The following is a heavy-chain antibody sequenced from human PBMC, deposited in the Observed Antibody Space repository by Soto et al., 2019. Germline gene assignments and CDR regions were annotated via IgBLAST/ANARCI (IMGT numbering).Heavy chain of an antibody. CDR3: ARDQPCSSCPPYDSDGMDV. D-gene: IGHD6-13*01. CDR1: GYTFTSYA. CDR2: INAGNGNT. J-gene: IGHJ6*02. Sequence: QVQLVQSRAEVKKPGASVKVSCKASGYTFTSYAMHWVRQAPGQRLEWMGWINAGNGNTKYSQKIQGRVTITRDTYASTAYMAPSTLRSEDTAVYYCARDQPCSSCPPYDSDGMDVWGQGTTVTFSS. V-gene: IGHV1-3*01.